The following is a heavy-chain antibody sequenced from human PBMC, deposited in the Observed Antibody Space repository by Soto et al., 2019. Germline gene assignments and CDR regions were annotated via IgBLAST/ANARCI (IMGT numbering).Heavy chain of an antibody. Sequence: EVQLVESGGGLVKPGGSLRLSCAASGFTFSNAWMNWVRQAPGKGLEWVGRIKSKIDGGTADYGAPVKGRFTISIADSKNTLYLQMNSLKTEDTAVYYCTTEPINNYYDSNDWGQGTLVTVSS. CDR2: IKSKIDGGTA. CDR1: GFTFSNAW. V-gene: IGHV3-15*07. D-gene: IGHD3-22*01. J-gene: IGHJ4*02. CDR3: TTEPINNYYDSND.